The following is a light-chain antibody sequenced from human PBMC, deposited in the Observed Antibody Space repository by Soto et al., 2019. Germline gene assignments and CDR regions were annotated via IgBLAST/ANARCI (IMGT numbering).Light chain of an antibody. CDR3: QNYNSAPIT. V-gene: IGKV1-27*01. Sequence: DIQTIHPPSSLSPSLRDGVTITCRASQGINIYLAWHQQAAGKVPKHLIYGASKLQSGVPSRCRGGGSGTNFTLTISSLQPEDVGTYYCQNYNSAPITFGQGTRLEIK. J-gene: IGKJ5*01. CDR2: GAS. CDR1: QGINIY.